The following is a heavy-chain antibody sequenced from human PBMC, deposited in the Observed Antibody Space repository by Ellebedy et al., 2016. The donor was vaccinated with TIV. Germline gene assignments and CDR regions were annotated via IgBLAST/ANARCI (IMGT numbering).Heavy chain of an antibody. Sequence: GESLKISXAASGFTFSSYAMSWVRQAPGKGLEWVSAISGSGSSTYYADSVKGRFTISRDNSKNTLYLQMNSLRAEDTAVYYCARVPPLYCSSTSCPWGQGTLVTVSS. D-gene: IGHD2-2*01. V-gene: IGHV3-23*01. CDR3: ARVPPLYCSSTSCP. CDR2: ISGSGSST. CDR1: GFTFSSYA. J-gene: IGHJ5*02.